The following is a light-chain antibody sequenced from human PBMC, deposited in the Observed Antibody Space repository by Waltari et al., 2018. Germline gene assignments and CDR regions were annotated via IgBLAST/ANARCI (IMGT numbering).Light chain of an antibody. J-gene: IGLJ2*01. V-gene: IGLV1-51*01. CDR2: YNN. CDR1: TSNIGNYY. Sequence: QSVLTQPPSVSAAPGQKVTISCSGSTSNIGNYYVSWYHQVPGEAPKLLIFYNNKRPSGIPDRFSASKSGTSATLGITGLQTGDEADYYCATWDNSLRNVVFGGGTKLTVL. CDR3: ATWDNSLRNVV.